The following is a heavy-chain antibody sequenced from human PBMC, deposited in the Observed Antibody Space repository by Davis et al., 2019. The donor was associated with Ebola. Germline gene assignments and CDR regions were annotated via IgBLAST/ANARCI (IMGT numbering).Heavy chain of an antibody. CDR1: GYIFANYW. Sequence: KVSCKGSGYIFANYWIAWVRQMPGKGLEWMGRIDPSDSYTNYSPSFQGHVTISADKSISTAYLQWSSLKASDTAMYYCALSNTAMVGDFDYWGQGTLVTVSS. CDR3: ALSNTAMVGDFDY. J-gene: IGHJ4*02. CDR2: IDPSDSYT. V-gene: IGHV5-10-1*01. D-gene: IGHD5-18*01.